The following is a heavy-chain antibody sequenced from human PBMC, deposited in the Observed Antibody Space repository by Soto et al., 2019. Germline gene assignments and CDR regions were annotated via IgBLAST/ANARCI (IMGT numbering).Heavy chain of an antibody. CDR2: ITWSSGTI. CDR1: GFTFEDYA. CDR3: AKDRYGSAIYGMAV. V-gene: IGHV3-9*01. Sequence: EVQLVESGGGLVQPGRSLRLSCAASGFTFEDYAMHWVRQAPGKGLEWVSGITWSSGTIGYADSVKGRFTISRDNGKNSLYPQMNSLRPEDTALYYCAKDRYGSAIYGMAVWGQGTTVTVSS. J-gene: IGHJ6*02. D-gene: IGHD3-10*01.